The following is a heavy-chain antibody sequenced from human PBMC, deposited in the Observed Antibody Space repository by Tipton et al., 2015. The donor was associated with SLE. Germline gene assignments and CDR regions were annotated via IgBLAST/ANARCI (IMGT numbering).Heavy chain of an antibody. CDR1: GGSINSYY. J-gene: IGHJ4*02. Sequence: TLSLTCTVSGGSINSYYWSWIRQPPGKGLEWIGEINHSGSTNYNPSLKSRVTISVDTSKNQFSLKLSSVTAADTAVYYCARSKLGVRRLDYWGQGTLVTVSS. D-gene: IGHD7-27*01. CDR2: INHSGST. V-gene: IGHV4-34*01. CDR3: ARSKLGVRRLDY.